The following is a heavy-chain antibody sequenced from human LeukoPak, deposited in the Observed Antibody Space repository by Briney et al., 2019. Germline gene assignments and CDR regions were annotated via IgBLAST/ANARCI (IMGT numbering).Heavy chain of an antibody. D-gene: IGHD2-21*01. CDR3: ARQALWFFDH. J-gene: IGHJ4*02. V-gene: IGHV4-39*01. Sequence: SETLSLTCTVSGGSINSNSNYWAWLRQPPGRGLEWIGSISYGGSTYYSPSLESRVTISVDTSKNQFSLRLSSVTAADTAVYYCARQALWFFDHWGQGTLVTVSS. CDR2: ISYGGST. CDR1: GGSINSNSNY.